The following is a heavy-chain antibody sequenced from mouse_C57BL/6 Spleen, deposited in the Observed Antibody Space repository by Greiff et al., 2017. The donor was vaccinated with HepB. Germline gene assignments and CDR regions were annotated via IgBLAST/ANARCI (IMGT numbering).Heavy chain of an antibody. CDR2: IDPSDSYT. CDR3: ARSGITTVVATCHYYAMDY. Sequence: QVQLQQPGAELVMPGASVKLSCKASGYTFTSYWMHWVKQRPGQGLEWIGEIDPSDSYTNYNQKFKGKSTLTVDKSSSTAYMQLSSLTSEDSAVYYCARSGITTVVATCHYYAMDYWGQGTSVTVSS. CDR1: GYTFTSYW. V-gene: IGHV1-69*01. D-gene: IGHD1-1*01. J-gene: IGHJ4*01.